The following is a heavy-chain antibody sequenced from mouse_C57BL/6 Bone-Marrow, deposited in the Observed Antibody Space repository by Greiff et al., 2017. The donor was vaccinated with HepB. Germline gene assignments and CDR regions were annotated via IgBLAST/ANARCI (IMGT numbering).Heavy chain of an antibody. CDR2: IWSDGST. V-gene: IGHV2-6*03. J-gene: IGHJ1*03. Sequence: VMLVESGPGLVAPSQSLSITCTVSGFSLTSYGVHWVRQPPGKGLEWLVVIWSDGSTTYNSALKSRLSISKDNSKSQVFLKMNSLQTDDTAMYYCARPHYYGSSYWYFDVWGTGTTVTVSS. D-gene: IGHD1-1*01. CDR3: ARPHYYGSSYWYFDV. CDR1: GFSLTSYG.